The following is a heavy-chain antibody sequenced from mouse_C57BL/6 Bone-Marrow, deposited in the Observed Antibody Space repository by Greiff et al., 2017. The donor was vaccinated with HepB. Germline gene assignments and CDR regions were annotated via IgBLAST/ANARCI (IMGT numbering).Heavy chain of an antibody. CDR2: INPYNGGT. CDR3: ARDTARTMIRRVAY. CDR1: GYTFTDYS. Sequence: EVQLQQSGPVLVKPGASVKMSCKASGYTFTDYSMNWVKQSHGKSLEWIGVINPYNGGTSYNQKFKGKATLTVDKSSSTAYMELNSLTSEDSAVYYCARDTARTMIRRVAYWGQGTLVTVSA. V-gene: IGHV1-19*01. D-gene: IGHD2-4*01. J-gene: IGHJ3*01.